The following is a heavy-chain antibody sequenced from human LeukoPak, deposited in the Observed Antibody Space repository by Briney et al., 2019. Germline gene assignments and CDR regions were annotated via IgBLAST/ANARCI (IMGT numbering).Heavy chain of an antibody. CDR1: GFTFSSYA. CDR3: ARAPWIGEMGV. V-gene: IGHV3-23*01. J-gene: IGHJ6*04. D-gene: IGHD3-10*01. Sequence: HPGGSLRLSCAASGFTFSSYAMSWVRQAPGKGLEWVSSISGSGTNTYYADSVKGRFTISRDNSRNLLFLQMSSLRVEDTAVYYCARAPWIGEMGVWGKGTTVTVSP. CDR2: ISGSGTNT.